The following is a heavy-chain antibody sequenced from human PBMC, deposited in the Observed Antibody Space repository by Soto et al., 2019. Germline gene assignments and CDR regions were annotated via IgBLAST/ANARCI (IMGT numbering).Heavy chain of an antibody. CDR3: AKHGAL. V-gene: IGHV3-23*01. J-gene: IGHJ4*02. CDR2: ISGSGGDT. Sequence: GGSLRLSCAASGFTFTSYGMSWVRQAPGKGLEWVSSISGSGGDTYYADSVKGRFLISRDNSKNTLYVQMNSLRAEDTAVYYCAKHGALWGQGTLVTVSS. CDR1: GFTFTSYG.